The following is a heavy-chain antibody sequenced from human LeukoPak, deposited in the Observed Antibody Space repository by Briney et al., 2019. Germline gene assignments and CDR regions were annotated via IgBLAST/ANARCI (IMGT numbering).Heavy chain of an antibody. J-gene: IGHJ5*02. CDR2: IYHTGTT. D-gene: IGHD6-13*01. CDR3: ARQNPAAEGQGLDT. Sequence: LETLSLTCTVSGGSIGNFYWSWIRQPPGQGLDWIGYIYHTGTTSYNPSLKSRVTISVDTSRNQFSLKLASVTAADTAVYYCARQNPAAEGQGLDTWGQGALVTVSS. V-gene: IGHV4-59*08. CDR1: GGSIGNFY.